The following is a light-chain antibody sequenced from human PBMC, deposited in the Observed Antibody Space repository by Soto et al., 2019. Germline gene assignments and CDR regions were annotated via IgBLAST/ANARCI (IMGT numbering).Light chain of an antibody. V-gene: IGKV3-20*01. Sequence: EIVLTQSPGTLSLSPGERATLSCRASQSVSSSYLAWYQQRPGQAPRLLIYGASGRATGIPDRFSGSGSGTDFTVNISRLEPEDFAMYYCQQYGSSPSLTFGPGTNVDIK. CDR3: QQYGSSPSLT. J-gene: IGKJ3*01. CDR1: QSVSSSY. CDR2: GAS.